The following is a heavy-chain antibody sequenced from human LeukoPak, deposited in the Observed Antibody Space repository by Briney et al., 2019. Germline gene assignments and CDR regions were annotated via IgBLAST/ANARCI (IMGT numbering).Heavy chain of an antibody. CDR2: INPNAGTT. CDR3: ARDLSGGKLRYFDWLPPDY. CDR1: GYTFTSYY. D-gene: IGHD3-9*01. J-gene: IGHJ4*02. V-gene: IGHV1-46*01. Sequence: ASVKVSCKASGYTFTSYYMHWVRQAPGQGLEWMGIINPNAGTTSYAQKFQGRVTVTRDTSTSTVYMELSSPRSEDTAVYYCARDLSGGKLRYFDWLPPDYWGQGTLVTVSS.